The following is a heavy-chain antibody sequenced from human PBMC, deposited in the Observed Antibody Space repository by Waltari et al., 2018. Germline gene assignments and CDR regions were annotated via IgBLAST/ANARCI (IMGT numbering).Heavy chain of an antibody. J-gene: IGHJ5*02. CDR2: IYHSGST. D-gene: IGHD3-22*01. CDR1: GYSLSSGSY. V-gene: IGHV4-38-2*01. Sequence: QVQLPESVPGLVKPSETLSLTCSVSGYSLSSGSYWHSPRQPPGKGLEWIGSIYHSGSTNYNPSLKSRVTISVDTSKNQVALKLSSVTAADTAVYYWARNTMIVVVSWFDPWGQGTLVTVSS. CDR3: ARNTMIVVVSWFDP.